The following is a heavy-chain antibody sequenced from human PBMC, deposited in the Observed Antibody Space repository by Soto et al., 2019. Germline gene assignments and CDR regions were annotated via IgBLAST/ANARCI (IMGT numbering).Heavy chain of an antibody. CDR3: AKRGYCSGGDCYSQGHFDY. D-gene: IGHD2-21*01. V-gene: IGHV3-23*01. CDR1: GFTFNSYA. J-gene: IGHJ4*02. CDR2: ISGNGGRT. Sequence: GGSLRLSCGASGFTFNSYAMNWVRQAPGKGLEWVSVISGNGGRTNYADSVKGRFTISRDNSRNTLYLQMSSLRAEDTAVYYCAKRGYCSGGDCYSQGHFDYWGQGTLVTVSS.